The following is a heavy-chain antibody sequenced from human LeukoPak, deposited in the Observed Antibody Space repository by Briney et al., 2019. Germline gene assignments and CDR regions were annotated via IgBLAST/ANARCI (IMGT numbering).Heavy chain of an antibody. Sequence: GRSLRLSCAASGFTFSSYGMHWVRQAPGKGLEWVAVIWYDGSNKYYADSVKGRFTISRDNSKNTLYLQMNSLRAEDTAVYYCARDGIPYYYMDVWGKGTTVTVSS. CDR3: ARDGIPYYYMDV. CDR2: IWYDGSNK. D-gene: IGHD1-1*01. V-gene: IGHV3-33*01. CDR1: GFTFSSYG. J-gene: IGHJ6*03.